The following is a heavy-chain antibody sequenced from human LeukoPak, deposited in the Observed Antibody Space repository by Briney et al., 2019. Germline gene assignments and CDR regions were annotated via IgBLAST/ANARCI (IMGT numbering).Heavy chain of an antibody. CDR2: IYYSGST. CDR1: GGSISSSSYY. D-gene: IGHD7-27*01. V-gene: IGHV4-39*01. J-gene: IGHJ3*02. CDR3: ARGKLGFDAFDI. Sequence: PSETLSLTGTVSGGSISSSSYYWGWIRHPPGKGLEWIGSIYYSGSTYYNPSLKSRVTISVDTSKNQFSLKLSSVIAADTAVYYCARGKLGFDAFDIWGQGTMVTVSS.